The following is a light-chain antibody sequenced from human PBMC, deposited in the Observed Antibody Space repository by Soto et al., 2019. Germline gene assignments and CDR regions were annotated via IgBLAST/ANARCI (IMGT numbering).Light chain of an antibody. Sequence: DIQMTQSPSTLSGSVGDRVTITCWASQTISSWLAWYQQKPGKAPKLLIYKASTLKSGVPSRFSGSGSGTEFTLNISSLQPDDFATYYCQHYNSYSEAFGQGTKVELK. CDR2: KAS. CDR1: QTISSW. J-gene: IGKJ1*01. V-gene: IGKV1-5*03. CDR3: QHYNSYSEA.